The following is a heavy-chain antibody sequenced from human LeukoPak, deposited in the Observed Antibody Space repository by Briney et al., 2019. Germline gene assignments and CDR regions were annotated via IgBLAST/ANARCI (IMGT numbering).Heavy chain of an antibody. CDR2: ISSSGSTI. Sequence: GGSLKLSCAASGFTFSNYYMSWIRQAPGKGLEWVAYISSSGSTIYYADSVKGRFTISRDKAKNSLYLQMNSLRAEDTAVYYCARGYDCGGSEWFDPWGQGTLVTVSS. D-gene: IGHD2-21*01. V-gene: IGHV3-11*01. CDR3: ARGYDCGGSEWFDP. CDR1: GFTFSNYY. J-gene: IGHJ5*02.